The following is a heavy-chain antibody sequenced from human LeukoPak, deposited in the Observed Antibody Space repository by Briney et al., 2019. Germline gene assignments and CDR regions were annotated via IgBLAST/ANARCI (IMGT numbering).Heavy chain of an antibody. V-gene: IGHV3-21*01. CDR1: GFTFSRYS. Sequence: GGSLRLSCAASGFTFSRYSMNWVRQAPGRGLEWVSSISSSSSYIYYADSLKGRFTISRDNAKNSLYLQMNSLRAEDTAVYFCARDRIIYGDYGDAFDIWGQGTMVTVS. D-gene: IGHD4-17*01. CDR2: ISSSSSYI. CDR3: ARDRIIYGDYGDAFDI. J-gene: IGHJ3*02.